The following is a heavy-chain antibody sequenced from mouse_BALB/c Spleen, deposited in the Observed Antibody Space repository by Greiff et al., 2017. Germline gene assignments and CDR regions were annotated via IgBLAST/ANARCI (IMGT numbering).Heavy chain of an antibody. CDR2: ISYDGSN. J-gene: IGHJ2*01. CDR3: ARFVYD. V-gene: IGHV3-6*02. Sequence: EVQLQESGPGLVKPSQSLSLTCPVTGYSITSGYYWNWIRQFPGNKLEWMGYISYDGSNNYNPSLKNRISITRDTSKNQFFLKLNSVTTEDTATYYCARFVYDWGQGTTLTVSS. D-gene: IGHD2-3*01. CDR1: GYSITSGYY.